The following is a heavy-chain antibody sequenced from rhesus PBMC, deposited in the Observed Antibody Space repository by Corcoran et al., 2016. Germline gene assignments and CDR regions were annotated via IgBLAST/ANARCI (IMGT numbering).Heavy chain of an antibody. D-gene: IGHD7-45*01. J-gene: IGHJ5-1*01. CDR1: GGSTRGYYS. CDR3: ARLLGTRFDV. CDR2: ICGNSART. V-gene: IGHV4-143*01. Sequence: QVQLQESGPGLVKPSETLSLPCHVSGGSTRGYYSWSWIRQPPGKGLEWLEGICGNSARTYYNPSHKSRVTISKDTSKNQFSLKLSCVTAADTDVYYCARLLGTRFDVWGPGVLVTVSS.